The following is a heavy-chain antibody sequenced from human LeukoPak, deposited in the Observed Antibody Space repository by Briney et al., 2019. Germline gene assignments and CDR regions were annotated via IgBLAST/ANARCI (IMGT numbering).Heavy chain of an antibody. J-gene: IGHJ4*02. CDR2: INHSGST. D-gene: IGHD3-3*01. V-gene: IGHV4-34*01. Sequence: SETLSLTCAVYGGSFSGYYWSWIRQPPGKGLEWIGEINHSGSTNYNPSLKSRITISVDTSKNQFSLKLSSATAADTAVYYCARYGRAYDFWSGRRLYYFDYWGQGTLVTVSS. CDR1: GGSFSGYY. CDR3: ARYGRAYDFWSGRRLYYFDY.